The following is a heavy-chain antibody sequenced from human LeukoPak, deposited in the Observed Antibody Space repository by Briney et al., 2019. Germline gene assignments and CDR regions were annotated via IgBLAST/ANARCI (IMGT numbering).Heavy chain of an antibody. J-gene: IGHJ4*02. CDR1: GGSFSGYY. CDR2: INHSGST. D-gene: IGHD3-10*01. Sequence: SETLSLTCAVYGGSFSGYYWTWIRQPLGKGLEWIGEINHSGSTNYNPSLKSRVTISVDTSKNQFPLKLSSVTAADTAVYYCARSITMPLYWGQGTLVTVSS. V-gene: IGHV4-34*01. CDR3: ARSITMPLY.